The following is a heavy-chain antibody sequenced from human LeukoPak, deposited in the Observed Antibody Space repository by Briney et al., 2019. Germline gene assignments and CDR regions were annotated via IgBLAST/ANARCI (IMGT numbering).Heavy chain of an antibody. CDR1: GYTFTSYG. J-gene: IGHJ6*02. Sequence: ASVKASCKASGYTFTSYGISWVRQAPGQGLEWMGWISAYNGNTNYAQKLQGRVTMTTDTSTSTAYMELRSLRSDDTAVYYCARALIVVPAAIHPSYYYYGMDVWGQGTTVTVSS. V-gene: IGHV1-18*01. D-gene: IGHD2-2*02. CDR2: ISAYNGNT. CDR3: ARALIVVPAAIHPSYYYYGMDV.